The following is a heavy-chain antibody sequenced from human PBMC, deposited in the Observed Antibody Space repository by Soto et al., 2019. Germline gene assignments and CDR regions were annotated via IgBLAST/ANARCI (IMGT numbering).Heavy chain of an antibody. Sequence: ETGPTLVNPTQTLTLTCTFSGFSLSTSGVGVGWIRQPPGKALEWLALIYWNDDKRYSPSLKSRLTITKDTSKNQVVLTMTNMDPVDTATYYCAHSGYSSSWYDLNWFDPWGQGTLVTVSS. J-gene: IGHJ5*02. V-gene: IGHV2-5*01. CDR3: AHSGYSSSWYDLNWFDP. CDR1: GFSLSTSGVG. D-gene: IGHD6-13*01. CDR2: IYWNDDK.